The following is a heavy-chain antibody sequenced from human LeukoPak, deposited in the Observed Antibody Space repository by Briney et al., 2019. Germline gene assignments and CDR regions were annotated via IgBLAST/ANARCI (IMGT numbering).Heavy chain of an antibody. Sequence: SETLSLTCTVSGGSISRGSYYWSWIRQPAGKGLEWIGRLYPSGSTNYNPSLKSRVTISLDTSKNQFSLKLSSVTAADTAVYFCAAAGWDYYDSSGFFFDYWGQGTLVTVSS. D-gene: IGHD3-22*01. CDR3: AAAGWDYYDSSGFFFDY. J-gene: IGHJ4*02. V-gene: IGHV4-61*02. CDR2: LYPSGST. CDR1: GGSISRGSYY.